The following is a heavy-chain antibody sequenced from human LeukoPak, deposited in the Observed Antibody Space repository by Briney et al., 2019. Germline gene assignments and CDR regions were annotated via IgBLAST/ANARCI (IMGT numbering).Heavy chain of an antibody. CDR3: ARGVTMIVVVTYFDY. CDR1: GFTFSNYA. V-gene: IGHV3-48*02. D-gene: IGHD3-22*01. Sequence: SGGSLRLSCAASGFTFSNYAMSWVRQAPGKGLEWVSYISSSSSTIYYADSVKGRFTISRDNAKNSLYLQMNSLRDEDTAVYYCARGVTMIVVVTYFDYWGQGTLVTVSS. CDR2: ISSSSSTI. J-gene: IGHJ4*02.